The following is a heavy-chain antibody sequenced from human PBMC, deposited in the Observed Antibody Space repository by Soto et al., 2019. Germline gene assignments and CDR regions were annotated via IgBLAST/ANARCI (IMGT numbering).Heavy chain of an antibody. Sequence: PSETLSLTCTVSGGSISSDYYHWTWIRQSPGKGLEWIGYIHHSGSILYNPSLKSRVTISVDTSKNQFSLHLSSVTAADTAVYFRARRTSSSLGFDYWGQVILVTVSS. D-gene: IGHD2-15*01. V-gene: IGHV4-30-4*08. CDR2: IHHSGSI. CDR1: GGSISSDYYH. CDR3: ARRTSSSLGFDY. J-gene: IGHJ4*02.